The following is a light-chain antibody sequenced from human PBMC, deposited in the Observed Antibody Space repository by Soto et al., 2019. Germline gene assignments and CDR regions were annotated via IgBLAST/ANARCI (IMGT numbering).Light chain of an antibody. Sequence: EMVMTQSPSTLSVSPGERATLSWRASQSVSSNLAWYQQKPGQAPRLLIYGASTRATGIPARFSGSGSGTEFTLTISSLQPDDFATYYCQQYNSYWTFGQGTKVDI. CDR2: GAS. J-gene: IGKJ1*01. CDR3: QQYNSYWT. V-gene: IGKV3D-15*01. CDR1: QSVSSN.